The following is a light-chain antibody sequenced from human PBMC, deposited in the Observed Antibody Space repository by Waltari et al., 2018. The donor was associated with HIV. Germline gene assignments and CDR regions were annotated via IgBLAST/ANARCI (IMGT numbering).Light chain of an antibody. Sequence: QSVLTQPPSASGTPGQRVTISCSGSSSNIGTKTVSWYQQVPGTAPKLLIYTNKPPPPGFPHRFSGSKSGTSASLAISGLQSEDEADYYCAACDDSLNGYVFGTGTKVTVL. CDR2: TNK. CDR3: AACDDSLNGYV. CDR1: SSNIGTKT. J-gene: IGLJ1*01. V-gene: IGLV1-44*01.